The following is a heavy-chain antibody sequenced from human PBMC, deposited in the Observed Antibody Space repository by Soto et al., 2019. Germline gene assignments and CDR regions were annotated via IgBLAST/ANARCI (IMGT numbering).Heavy chain of an antibody. J-gene: IGHJ6*02. Sequence: SETLSLTCTVSRGSIRSGSFFWGWIRQPPGKGLEWIGTIYNSGSPYYNRSLKSRVTISLDTSTNQVSLKLSSVTAADTAVYYCARHKRHMIFGVVTGYYGLDVWGQGTTVTVSS. CDR1: RGSIRSGSFF. CDR2: IYNSGSP. D-gene: IGHD3-3*01. V-gene: IGHV4-39*01. CDR3: ARHKRHMIFGVVTGYYGLDV.